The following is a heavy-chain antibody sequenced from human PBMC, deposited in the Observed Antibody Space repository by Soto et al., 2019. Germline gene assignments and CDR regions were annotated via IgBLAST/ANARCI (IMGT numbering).Heavy chain of an antibody. Sequence: QVQLQESGPGLVKPSQTLSLTCTVSGGSISSGGYYWSWIRQHPGKGLEWIGYIYYSGSTYYNPTLQSRVTISVDTSKNQFSLKLSSVTAADTAVYYCARSIAVAGNGDFDYWGQGTLVTVS. CDR1: GGSISSGGYY. V-gene: IGHV4-31*03. D-gene: IGHD6-19*01. CDR3: ARSIAVAGNGDFDY. CDR2: IYYSGST. J-gene: IGHJ4*02.